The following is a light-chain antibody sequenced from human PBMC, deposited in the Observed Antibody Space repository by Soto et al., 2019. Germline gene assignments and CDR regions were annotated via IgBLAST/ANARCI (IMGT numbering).Light chain of an antibody. CDR3: SSYTTSSTVV. CDR2: EVT. Sequence: QSALTQPASVSGSPGQSITISCTGTSSDIGHYDYVSWYQQLPGKAPKLMIYEVTSRPSGVSNRFSGSKSGNTASLTISGLQPEDEADYYCSSYTTSSTVVFGTGTKLTVL. CDR1: SSDIGHYDY. V-gene: IGLV2-14*03. J-gene: IGLJ1*01.